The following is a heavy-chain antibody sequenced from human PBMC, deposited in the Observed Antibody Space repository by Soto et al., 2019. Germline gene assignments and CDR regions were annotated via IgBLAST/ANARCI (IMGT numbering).Heavy chain of an antibody. V-gene: IGHV3-7*01. D-gene: IGHD3-16*01. Sequence: EAQLVESGGGLVQPGGSLRVSCEVSGFTFSSYWMSWVRQAPGKGLEWVAKIKQDGSEKDYVDSVKGRFTISRDNANNSLYLHMYSLIAEDTAIYYCARGGRDAYNWFDPWGQGTLVTVSS. CDR3: ARGGRDAYNWFDP. CDR2: IKQDGSEK. CDR1: GFTFSSYW. J-gene: IGHJ5*02.